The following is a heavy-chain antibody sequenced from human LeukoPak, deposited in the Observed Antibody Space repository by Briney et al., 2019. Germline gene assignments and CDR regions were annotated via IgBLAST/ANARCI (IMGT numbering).Heavy chain of an antibody. J-gene: IGHJ4*02. V-gene: IGHV3-23*01. Sequence: PGGSLRLSCAASGFTFSSYAVSWVRQAPGKGLEWVSAISGSGGSTYYADSVKGRFTISRDNSKNTLYLQMNSLRAEDTAVYHCAKEEDENGDYDGDYWGQRTLVTVSS. CDR2: ISGSGGST. D-gene: IGHD4-17*01. CDR1: GFTFSSYA. CDR3: AKEEDENGDYDGDY.